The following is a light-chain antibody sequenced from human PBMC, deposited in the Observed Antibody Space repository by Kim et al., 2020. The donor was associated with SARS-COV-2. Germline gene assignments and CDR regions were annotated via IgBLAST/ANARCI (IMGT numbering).Light chain of an antibody. CDR2: ANN. Sequence: SCTGSRSNIGEGGDVHWYQNRPGRAHKPILLANNMRPSGVADRFDASTSGAAASLAITGLQAEDEGDDDCQSYDDALSASSIFGGGTKVTVL. CDR3: QSYDDALSASSI. CDR1: RSNIGEGGD. J-gene: IGLJ2*01. V-gene: IGLV1-40*03.